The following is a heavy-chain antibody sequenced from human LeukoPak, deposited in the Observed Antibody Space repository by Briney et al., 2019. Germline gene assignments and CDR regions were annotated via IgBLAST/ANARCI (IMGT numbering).Heavy chain of an antibody. Sequence: GGSLRLSCAASGFTFSSYGMRWVRQAPGKGLEWVAFIRYDGNNKYYADSVKGRFTISRDNSKNTLYLQMNSLRDEDTAVYYCAKDFIAMSDWEPLGYWGQGILVTVSS. CDR2: IRYDGNNK. V-gene: IGHV3-30*02. CDR3: AKDFIAMSDWEPLGY. D-gene: IGHD1-26*01. CDR1: GFTFSSYG. J-gene: IGHJ4*02.